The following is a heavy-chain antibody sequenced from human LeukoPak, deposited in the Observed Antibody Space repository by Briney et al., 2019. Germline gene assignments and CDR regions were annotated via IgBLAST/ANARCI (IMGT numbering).Heavy chain of an antibody. Sequence: PSETLSLTCAVYGASFNDYYWSWIRHSPTKGLEWIGVVNPSGSAKYNPSLRSRVTISADKSKKQFFLRLSPVAAADSGVYYCARERASNNHDNWFDPWGQGTLVTVSS. CDR2: VNPSGSA. J-gene: IGHJ5*02. CDR3: ARERASNNHDNWFDP. CDR1: GASFNDYY. V-gene: IGHV4-34*01.